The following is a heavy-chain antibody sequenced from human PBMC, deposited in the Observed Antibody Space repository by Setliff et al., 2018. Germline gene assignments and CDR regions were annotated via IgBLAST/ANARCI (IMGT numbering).Heavy chain of an antibody. CDR1: GGSISSGGYY. V-gene: IGHV4-31*01. D-gene: IGHD1-26*01. Sequence: SETLSLTCTVSGGSISSGGYYWSWIRQHPGMGLEWIGYIYYSGNTYHNPSLKTLVTISVDTSKNQFSLKLSSVTAADTAVYYCARCSGSYDAFYIWGQGTMVTVSS. CDR3: ARCSGSYDAFYI. CDR2: IYYSGNT. J-gene: IGHJ3*02.